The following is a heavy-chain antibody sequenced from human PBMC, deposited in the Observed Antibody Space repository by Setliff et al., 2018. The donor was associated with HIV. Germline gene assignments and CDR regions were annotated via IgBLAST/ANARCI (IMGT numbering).Heavy chain of an antibody. CDR1: GGSFSDYY. CDR2: INHNKSS. V-gene: IGHV4-34*01. CDR3: ARLRPSVADRSYFDH. Sequence: PSETLSLTCAVYGGSFSDYYWSWIPQPPGKGLEWIGEINHNKSSDYNPSLKSRVTMSVDSSKNQFSLKVNSVTAADTAVYYCARLRPSVADRSYFDHWGQGTLVTVSS. D-gene: IGHD6-19*01. J-gene: IGHJ4*02.